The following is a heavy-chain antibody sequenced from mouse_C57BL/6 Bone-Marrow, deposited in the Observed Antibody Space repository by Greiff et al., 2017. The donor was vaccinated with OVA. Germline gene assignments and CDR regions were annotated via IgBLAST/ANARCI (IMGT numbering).Heavy chain of an antibody. CDR2: INPSSGYT. CDR3: ERLLAWFAY. Sequence: QVQLQQSGAELAKPGASVKLSCKASGYTFTSYWMHWVKQRPGQGLEWIGYINPSSGYTKSNQKFKDKATLTADTSSSTAYMQLSSLTYEDSAVYDCERLLAWFAYWGQGTLVTVSA. J-gene: IGHJ3*01. D-gene: IGHD1-1*01. CDR1: GYTFTSYW. V-gene: IGHV1-7*01.